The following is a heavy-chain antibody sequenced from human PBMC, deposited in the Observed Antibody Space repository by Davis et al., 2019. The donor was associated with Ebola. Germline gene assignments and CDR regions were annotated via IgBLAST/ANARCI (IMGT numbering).Heavy chain of an antibody. CDR3: ATDRGVRDS. J-gene: IGHJ4*02. CDR2: IKSKSDGGTT. D-gene: IGHD4-23*01. Sequence: PGGSLRLSCAASGFTFSNAWMSWVRQAPGKGLEWVGRIKSKSDGGTTDYAAPVKGRFTISRDDSKSTLYLQMNRPKTEDTALYYCATDRGVRDSWGQGTLVTVSS. V-gene: IGHV3-15*01. CDR1: GFTFSNAW.